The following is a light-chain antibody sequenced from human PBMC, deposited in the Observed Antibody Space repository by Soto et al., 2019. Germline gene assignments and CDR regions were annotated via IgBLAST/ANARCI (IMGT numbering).Light chain of an antibody. Sequence: DIVMTQSPLSLSVTPGQPASISCKSSQSLLNSGGKTYFYWYLQKPGQPPQLLIYEVFNRFSRVPDMVSGSGSGTDFTLNISRVEAEDVGFYYCLQTTQFPWTFGQGTKVEIK. CDR1: QSLLNSGGKTY. CDR2: EVF. V-gene: IGKV2D-29*01. J-gene: IGKJ1*01. CDR3: LQTTQFPWT.